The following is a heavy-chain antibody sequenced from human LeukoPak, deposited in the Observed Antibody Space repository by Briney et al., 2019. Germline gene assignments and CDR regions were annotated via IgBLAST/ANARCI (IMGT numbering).Heavy chain of an antibody. Sequence: SQTLSLTCTVSAGSISSGDYYWSWIRQPPGKGLEWIGYIYYSGSTYYNPSLKSRFTISVDTSKNQFSLKLSSVTAADTAVYYCARAYCSSTSCYTDYYYMDVWGKGTTVTVSS. CDR2: IYYSGST. V-gene: IGHV4-30-4*08. J-gene: IGHJ6*03. CDR3: ARAYCSSTSCYTDYYYMDV. CDR1: AGSISSGDYY. D-gene: IGHD2-2*02.